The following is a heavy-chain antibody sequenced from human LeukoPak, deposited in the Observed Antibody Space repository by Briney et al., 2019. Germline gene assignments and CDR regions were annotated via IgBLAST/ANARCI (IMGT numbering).Heavy chain of an antibody. CDR2: IYYSGST. J-gene: IGHJ5*02. CDR1: GGSISSYY. CDR3: ARGDYDILTGYWSGGWFDP. Sequence: SETLSLTCTVSGGSISSYYWSWIRQPPGKGLEWIEYIYYSGSTNYNPSLKSRVTVSVDTSKNQFSLKLSSVTAADTAVYYCARGDYDILTGYWSGGWFDPWGQGTLVTVSS. D-gene: IGHD3-9*01. V-gene: IGHV4-59*01.